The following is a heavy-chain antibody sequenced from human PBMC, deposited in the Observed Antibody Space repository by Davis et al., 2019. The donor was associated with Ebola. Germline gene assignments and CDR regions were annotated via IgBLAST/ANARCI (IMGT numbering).Heavy chain of an antibody. CDR3: VRAAAFCDSTGCYTSYYFDY. CDR2: IKNNGAST. Sequence: PGGSLRLSCVGSEFTFSNYPMHWVRQAPGKGLEYVSGIKNNGASTNYVDSVKGRITISRDNSKSTVHLQMNSLSPEDTAVYYCVRAAAFCDSTGCYTSYYFDYWGPGTLVTVSS. J-gene: IGHJ4*02. D-gene: IGHD2-2*02. CDR1: EFTFSNYP. V-gene: IGHV3-64D*08.